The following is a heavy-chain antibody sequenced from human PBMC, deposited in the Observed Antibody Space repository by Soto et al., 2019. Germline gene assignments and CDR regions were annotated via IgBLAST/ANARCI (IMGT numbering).Heavy chain of an antibody. J-gene: IGHJ4*02. Sequence: QVQLVESGGGVVQPGRSLRLSCAASGFTFSSYGMHWVRQAPGKGLEWVAVIWYDGSNKYYADSVKGRFTISRDNSKNTLYLQMNSLRAEDTAVYYCERDRVAVAGFFDYWGQGTLVTVSS. CDR3: ERDRVAVAGFFDY. V-gene: IGHV3-33*01. CDR1: GFTFSSYG. D-gene: IGHD6-19*01. CDR2: IWYDGSNK.